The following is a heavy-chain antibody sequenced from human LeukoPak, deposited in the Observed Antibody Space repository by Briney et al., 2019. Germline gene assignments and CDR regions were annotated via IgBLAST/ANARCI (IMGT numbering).Heavy chain of an antibody. CDR1: GYTFTSYG. J-gene: IGHJ5*02. D-gene: IGHD2-2*01. Sequence: ASVKVSCKASGYTFTSYGISWVRQAPGQGLEWMGWIRAYNGNTNYAQKLQGRVTMTTDTSTSTAYMELRSLRSDDTAVYYCARDGIGYCSSTSCLNWFDPWGQGTLVTVSS. V-gene: IGHV1-18*04. CDR3: ARDGIGYCSSTSCLNWFDP. CDR2: IRAYNGNT.